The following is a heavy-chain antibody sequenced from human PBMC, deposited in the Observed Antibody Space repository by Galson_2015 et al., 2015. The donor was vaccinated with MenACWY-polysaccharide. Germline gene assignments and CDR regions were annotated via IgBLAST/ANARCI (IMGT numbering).Heavy chain of an antibody. D-gene: IGHD7-27*01. CDR1: GYTFTGYY. Sequence: SVKVSCKASGYTFTGYYMHWVRPAPGQGLEWMGWINPNSGGTNYAQKFQGRVTMTRDTSISTAYMELSRLRSDDTAVYYCARGASTNWGSKIGYWAQGPLSPVSS. J-gene: IGHJ4*02. CDR3: ARGASTNWGSKIGY. CDR2: INPNSGGT. V-gene: IGHV1-2*02.